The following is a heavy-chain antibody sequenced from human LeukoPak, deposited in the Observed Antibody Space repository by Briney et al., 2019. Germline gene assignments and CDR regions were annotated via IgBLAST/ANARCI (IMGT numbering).Heavy chain of an antibody. Sequence: SGGSLLLSCGASGFNFSSYTMNWVRQAPGKGLEWVSSISSTTSYIYYADSVKGRFTISRDNAKNSLYVQMNSLRAEDTAVYYCARVGGYAFDIWGQGTMVTVSS. V-gene: IGHV3-21*01. CDR3: ARVGGYAFDI. J-gene: IGHJ3*02. CDR2: ISSTTSYI. D-gene: IGHD3-16*01. CDR1: GFNFSSYT.